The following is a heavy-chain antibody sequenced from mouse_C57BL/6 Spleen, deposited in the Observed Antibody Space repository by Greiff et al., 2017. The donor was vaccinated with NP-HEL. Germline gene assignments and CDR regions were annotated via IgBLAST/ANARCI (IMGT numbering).Heavy chain of an antibody. Sequence: VQLQQSGAELAKPGDSVKLSCKASGYTFTSYWMHWVKQRPGQGLEWIGYINPSSGYTKYNQKFKDKATLTAYKSSSTAYMQLSSLTYEDSAVYYCASHYYGSSPWFAYWGQGTLVTVSA. D-gene: IGHD1-1*01. V-gene: IGHV1-7*01. J-gene: IGHJ3*01. CDR2: INPSSGYT. CDR3: ASHYYGSSPWFAY. CDR1: GYTFTSYW.